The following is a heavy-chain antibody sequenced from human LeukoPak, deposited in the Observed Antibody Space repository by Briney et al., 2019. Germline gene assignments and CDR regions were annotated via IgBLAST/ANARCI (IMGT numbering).Heavy chain of an antibody. D-gene: IGHD6-19*01. CDR2: ITSSGTYI. CDR1: GFTFSSYT. J-gene: IGHJ4*02. CDR3: ARDLCGWYFDY. Sequence: PGGSLRLSCAASGFTFSSYTINWVRQTPGKGLEWVSSITSSGTYIYYADSVKGRFTISRDNAKNSLYLQMNSLRAEDTAVYYCARDLCGWYFDYWGQGTLVTVSS. V-gene: IGHV3-21*01.